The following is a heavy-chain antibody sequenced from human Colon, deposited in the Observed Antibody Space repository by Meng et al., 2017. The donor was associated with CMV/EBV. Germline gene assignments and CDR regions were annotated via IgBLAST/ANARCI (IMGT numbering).Heavy chain of an antibody. CDR3: AKGASRGYSSRWFDP. V-gene: IGHV3-23*01. D-gene: IGHD5-18*01. CDR2: ISGSGGTR. J-gene: IGHJ5*02. CDR1: GFTFSNYA. Sequence: GESLKISCTASGFTFSNYAMSWVRQAPGKGLEWVSAISGSGGTRDYADSVKGRFTMSRDNSENTLYLQMNSLRAEDTAVYYCAKGASRGYSSRWFDPWGQGTLVTVSS.